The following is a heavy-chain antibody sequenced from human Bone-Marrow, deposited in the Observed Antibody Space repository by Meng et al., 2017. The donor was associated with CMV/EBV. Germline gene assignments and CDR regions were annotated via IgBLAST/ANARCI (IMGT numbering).Heavy chain of an antibody. CDR1: GDSVSSNSAA. CDR3: ARYYDFWSGYKNNWFDP. D-gene: IGHD3-3*01. V-gene: IGHV6-1*01. J-gene: IGHJ5*02. Sequence: SQTLSLTCAISGDSVSSNSAAWNWIRQSPSRGLEWLGRTYYRSKWYNDYAVSVKSRITINPDTSKNQFSLQLNSVTAADTAVYYCARYYDFWSGYKNNWFDPWGQGTLVTVSS. CDR2: TYYRSKWYN.